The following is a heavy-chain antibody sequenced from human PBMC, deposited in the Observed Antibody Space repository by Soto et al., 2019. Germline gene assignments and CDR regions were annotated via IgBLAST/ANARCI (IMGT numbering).Heavy chain of an antibody. Sequence: SETLSLTCAVSGSSVSGDFYWAWLRQPPGKGLEWIGSVYPSGNTYYLPSLRGRISLSIDTSKNQISLTLTSVTAADTALFYCVAYSASRNWFGRWSQGTFVTVSS. CDR1: GSSVSGDFY. D-gene: IGHD6-13*01. CDR2: VYPSGNT. CDR3: VAYSASRNWFGR. V-gene: IGHV4-38-2*01. J-gene: IGHJ5*02.